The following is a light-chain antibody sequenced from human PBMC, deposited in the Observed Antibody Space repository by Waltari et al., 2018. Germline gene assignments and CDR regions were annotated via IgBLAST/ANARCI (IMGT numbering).Light chain of an antibody. Sequence: QSALTQPPSAAGSPGQSVTISCPGTSSAVGGYSYVSWYQQHPGTAPKLIIFEVFQRPSGVPERFSGSKSGNTASLTVSGLQAEDEADYYCSSYAGSNNVVFGGGTKLTVL. CDR1: SSAVGGYSY. V-gene: IGLV2-8*01. CDR2: EVF. J-gene: IGLJ2*01. CDR3: SSYAGSNNVV.